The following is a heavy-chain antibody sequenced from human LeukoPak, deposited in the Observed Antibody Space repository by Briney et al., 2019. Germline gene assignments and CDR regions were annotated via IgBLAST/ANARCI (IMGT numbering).Heavy chain of an antibody. D-gene: IGHD2-15*01. CDR3: AREPGYCSGGSCYLKLDY. V-gene: IGHV3-48*01. J-gene: IGHJ4*02. CDR1: GFTFSSYS. Sequence: GGSLRLSCAASGFTFSSYSMNWVRQAPGKGLEWVSYSSSSSSTIYYADSVKGRFTISRDNAKNSLYLQMNSLRAEDTAVYYCAREPGYCSGGSCYLKLDYWGQGTLVTVSS. CDR2: SSSSSSTI.